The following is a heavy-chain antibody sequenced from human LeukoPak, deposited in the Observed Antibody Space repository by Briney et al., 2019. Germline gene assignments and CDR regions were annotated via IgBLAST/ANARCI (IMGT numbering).Heavy chain of an antibody. CDR1: GYTFTSYG. V-gene: IGHV1-18*01. CDR2: ISAYNGNT. Sequence: ASVKVSCKASGYTFTSYGISWVRQAPGQGLEWMGWISAYNGNTNCAQKLQGRVTMTTDTSTSTAYMELRSLRSDDTAVYYCARSGGYYDILTGYYYFDYWGQGTLVTVSS. J-gene: IGHJ4*02. CDR3: ARSGGYYDILTGYYYFDY. D-gene: IGHD3-9*01.